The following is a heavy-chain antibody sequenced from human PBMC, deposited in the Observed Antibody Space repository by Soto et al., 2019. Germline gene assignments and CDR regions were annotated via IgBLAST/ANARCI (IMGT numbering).Heavy chain of an antibody. Sequence: QVQLVESGGGVVQPGRSLRLSCAASGFTFSSYAMHWVRQAPGKGLEWVAVISYDGSNKYYADSVKGRFTISRDNSKNXLXLXMNSLRAEDTAVYYWARDRYGSGSYSGHYYYYGMDVWGQGTTVTVSS. V-gene: IGHV3-30-3*01. D-gene: IGHD3-10*01. CDR1: GFTFSSYA. J-gene: IGHJ6*02. CDR3: ARDRYGSGSYSGHYYYYGMDV. CDR2: ISYDGSNK.